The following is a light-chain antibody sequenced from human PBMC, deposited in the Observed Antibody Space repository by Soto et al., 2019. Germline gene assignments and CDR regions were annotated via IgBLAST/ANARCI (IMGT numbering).Light chain of an antibody. J-gene: IGLJ2*01. V-gene: IGLV2-14*01. CDR2: EVS. CDR1: GSDVGGYNY. Sequence: QSVLTQPASVSGSPGQSITISCTGTGSDVGGYNYVSWYQHHPGKAPKLMIYEVSNRPSGVSNRFSGSKSGNTASLTISGIQAEDEADYYCSSYTSSSTPHVVFGGGTQLTVL. CDR3: SSYTSSSTPHVV.